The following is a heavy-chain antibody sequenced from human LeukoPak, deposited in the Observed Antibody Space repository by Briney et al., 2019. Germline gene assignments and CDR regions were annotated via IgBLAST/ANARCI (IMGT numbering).Heavy chain of an antibody. V-gene: IGHV3-48*03. J-gene: IGHJ4*02. CDR2: ISSSGSTI. CDR3: ARERIAVAAIDY. CDR1: GVTFSSYE. Sequence: PGGSLRLSCAASGVTFSSYEMNWVRQAPGKGLEWVSYISSSGSTIYYADSVKGRFTISRDNAKNSLYLQMNSLRAEDTAVYYCARERIAVAAIDYWGQGTLVTVSS. D-gene: IGHD6-19*01.